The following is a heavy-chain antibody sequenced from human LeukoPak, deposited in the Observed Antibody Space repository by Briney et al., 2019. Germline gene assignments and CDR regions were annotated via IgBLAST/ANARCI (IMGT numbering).Heavy chain of an antibody. J-gene: IGHJ3*02. D-gene: IGHD6-13*01. V-gene: IGHV3-48*04. CDR1: GFTFSSYS. Sequence: GGSLRPSCAASGFTFSSYSMNWVRQAPGKGLEWVSYISSSSSTIYYADSVKGRFTISRDNAKNSLYLQMNSLRAEDTAVYYCARPGYSSSWRYAFDIWGQGTMVTVSS. CDR3: ARPGYSSSWRYAFDI. CDR2: ISSSSSTI.